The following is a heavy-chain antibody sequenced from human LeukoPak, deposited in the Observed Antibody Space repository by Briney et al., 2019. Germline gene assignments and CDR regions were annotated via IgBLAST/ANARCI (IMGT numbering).Heavy chain of an antibody. CDR3: VREASWNYYFDY. J-gene: IGHJ4*02. CDR2: INPNNGGT. Sequence: ASVTVSCKASGYTLTGYYMHWVRQAPGQGLEWMGRINPNNGGTDHAQKFQGRVTMTRDTSISTAYMELSRLGSGDTAVYYCVREASWNYYFDYWGQGTLVTVSS. CDR1: GYTLTGYY. V-gene: IGHV1-2*06. D-gene: IGHD1-7*01.